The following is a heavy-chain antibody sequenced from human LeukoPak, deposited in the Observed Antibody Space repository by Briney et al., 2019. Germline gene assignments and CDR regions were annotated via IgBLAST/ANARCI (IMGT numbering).Heavy chain of an antibody. V-gene: IGHV4-59*01. Sequence: PSETLSLTCTVSGDSISSYYWSWLRQPPGKGLEWLGYIYNSGSTNYNPSLKSRVTISVDMSKKQCSLKLSSVTAADMAVYYCAAMVRGDNFDYWGQGTLVTVSS. CDR3: AAMVRGDNFDY. CDR2: IYNSGST. D-gene: IGHD3-10*01. J-gene: IGHJ4*02. CDR1: GDSISSYY.